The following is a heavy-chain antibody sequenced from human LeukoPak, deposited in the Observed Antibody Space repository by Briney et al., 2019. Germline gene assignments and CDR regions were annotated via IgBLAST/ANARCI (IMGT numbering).Heavy chain of an antibody. J-gene: IGHJ4*02. Sequence: SETLSLTCTVSGGSISSYYWSWIRQPPGKGLEWIGYIYYSGSTNYNPSLKGRVTISVDTSKNQFSLKLSSVTAADTAVYYCARHAHSSSYYFDYWGQGTLVTVSS. V-gene: IGHV4-59*08. D-gene: IGHD6-13*01. CDR1: GGSISSYY. CDR2: IYYSGST. CDR3: ARHAHSSSYYFDY.